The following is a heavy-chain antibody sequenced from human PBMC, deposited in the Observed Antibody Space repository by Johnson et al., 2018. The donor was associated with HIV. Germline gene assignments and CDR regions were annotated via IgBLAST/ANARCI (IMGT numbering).Heavy chain of an antibody. CDR1: GFTFDDYA. D-gene: IGHD3-22*01. CDR2: ISWNSGSI. J-gene: IGHJ3*02. V-gene: IGHV3-9*01. Sequence: VQLVESGGGVVQPGRSLRLSCAASGFTFDDYAMHWVRQAPGKGLEWVSGISWNSGSIGYADSVKGRFTISRDNAKNSLYLQMNSLRAEDTALYYCAKDLDDSSGYYRPELAFDIWGQGTMVTVSS. CDR3: AKDLDDSSGYYRPELAFDI.